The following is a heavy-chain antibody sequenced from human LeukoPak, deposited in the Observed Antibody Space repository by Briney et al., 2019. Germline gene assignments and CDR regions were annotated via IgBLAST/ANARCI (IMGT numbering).Heavy chain of an antibody. CDR1: GGSISSYY. CDR3: ARLGGSYFDY. CDR2: IYYSGST. J-gene: IGHJ4*02. D-gene: IGHD1-26*01. V-gene: IGHV4-59*01. Sequence: PSETLSLTCTVSGGSISSYYWSWIWQPPGKGLEWIGYIYYSGSTNYNPSLKSRVTISVDTSKNQFSLKLSSVTAADTAVYYCARLGGSYFDYWGQGTLVTVSS.